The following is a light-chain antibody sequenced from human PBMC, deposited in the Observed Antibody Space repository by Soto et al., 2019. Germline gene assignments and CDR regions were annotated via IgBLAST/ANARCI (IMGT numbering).Light chain of an antibody. CDR2: DVI. CDR3: CSYVGSYSYV. V-gene: IGLV2-11*01. Sequence: QSGLTQPRSGSGSPGQSVTVSCIGTSSDVGGYNSVSWYQEHPGKAPKLMIYDVIKRPSGVPDRFSGSKSGNTASLTISGLLAEDEADYYCCSYVGSYSYVFGTGTKVTVL. J-gene: IGLJ1*01. CDR1: SSDVGGYNS.